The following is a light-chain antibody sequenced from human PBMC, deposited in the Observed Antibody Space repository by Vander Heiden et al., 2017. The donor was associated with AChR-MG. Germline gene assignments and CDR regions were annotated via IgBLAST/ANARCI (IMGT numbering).Light chain of an antibody. CDR3: QQLNSYPRT. CDR1: KGISSY. Sequence: VCITCRASKGISSYLAWYQQNREKAPKLLIYAASTLQSGVPSWCSGGCSGTDFTPTSSSLQAEDVATYYCQQLNSYPRTFGQRTRLEIK. J-gene: IGKJ5*01. CDR2: AAS. V-gene: IGKV1-9*01.